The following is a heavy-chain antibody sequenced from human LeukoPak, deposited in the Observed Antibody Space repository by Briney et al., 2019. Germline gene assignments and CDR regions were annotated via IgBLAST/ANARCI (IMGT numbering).Heavy chain of an antibody. CDR3: ASSYHPLFFLLN. J-gene: IGHJ4*02. CDR2: INHSGST. V-gene: IGHV4-34*01. CDR1: GGSFSGYY. D-gene: IGHD2-15*01. Sequence: PSETLSLTCAVYGGSFSGYYWSWIRQPPGKGLEWIGEINHSGSTNYNPSLKSRVTISVDTSKNQFSLKLSSVTAADTAVYYCASSYHPLFFLLNWGQRTLVTVSS.